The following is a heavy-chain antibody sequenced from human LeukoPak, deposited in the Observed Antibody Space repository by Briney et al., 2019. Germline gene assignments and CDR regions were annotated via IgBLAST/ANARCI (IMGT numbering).Heavy chain of an antibody. CDR2: INPSGDST. Sequence: SVKVSCKASGYTFTNYYMHWVRQAPGQGLEWMGVINPSGDSTRYEQKFQDRVTMTRETSTRTVYMELSSLRSEDTAVYYCARGYSSSYRIDYWGQGTLVTVSS. CDR3: ARGYSSSYRIDY. CDR1: GYTFTNYY. J-gene: IGHJ4*02. V-gene: IGHV1-46*01. D-gene: IGHD6-19*01.